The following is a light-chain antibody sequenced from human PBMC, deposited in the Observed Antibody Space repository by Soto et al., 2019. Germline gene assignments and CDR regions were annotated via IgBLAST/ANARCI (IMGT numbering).Light chain of an antibody. J-gene: IGKJ1*01. CDR2: GAS. CDR3: QQYGSSGT. CDR1: QSVSNNY. V-gene: IGKV3-20*01. Sequence: EVVLRQSTDTLSLSPWERATLSFRASQSVSNNYLAWYQQKPGQAPRLLIYGASNRATGIPDRFSGSGSGTDFTLTISRLEPEDFAVYYCQQYGSSGTFGQGAKV.